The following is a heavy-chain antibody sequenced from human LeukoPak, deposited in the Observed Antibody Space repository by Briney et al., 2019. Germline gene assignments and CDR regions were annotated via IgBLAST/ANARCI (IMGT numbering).Heavy chain of an antibody. J-gene: IGHJ4*02. D-gene: IGHD2-2*01. CDR3: ATHLGYCSSISCYSY. V-gene: IGHV5-51*01. Sequence: GESLKISCKGSGYSFTNSWIAWVRQMPGKGLEWMGIIYPGDSDTRYSPSFQGQVTISADKSISTAYLQWSSLKASDTATYYCATHLGYCSSISCYSYWGQGTLVTVSS. CDR1: GYSFTNSW. CDR2: IYPGDSDT.